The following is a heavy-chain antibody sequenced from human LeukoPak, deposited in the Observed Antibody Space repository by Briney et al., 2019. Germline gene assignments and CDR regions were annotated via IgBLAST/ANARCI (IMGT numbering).Heavy chain of an antibody. CDR1: GYSFTSYW. V-gene: IGHV5-51*01. CDR2: IYPGDSDT. Sequence: GESLKISCKGSGYSFTSYWIGWVRQMPGKGLEWMEIIYPGDSDTRYSPSFQGQVTISADKSISTAYLQWSSLKASDTAMYYCARQITMVRGDPNDAFDIWGQGTMVTVSS. D-gene: IGHD3-10*01. CDR3: ARQITMVRGDPNDAFDI. J-gene: IGHJ3*02.